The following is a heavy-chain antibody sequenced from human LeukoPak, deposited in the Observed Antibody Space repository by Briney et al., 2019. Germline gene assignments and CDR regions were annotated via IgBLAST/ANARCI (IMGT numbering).Heavy chain of an antibody. D-gene: IGHD3-3*01. J-gene: IGHJ4*02. CDR1: GYTFTNYW. CDR2: IYPRDSDT. V-gene: IGHV5-51*01. CDR3: ARHSDFWSGYYMDY. Sequence: GESLKISCKGSGYTFTNYWIGWVRQMPGKGLEWMGIIYPRDSDTRYSPSFQGQVTISADKSISTAYLRWSSLKASDTAIYYCARHSDFWSGYYMDYWGQGTLVTVSS.